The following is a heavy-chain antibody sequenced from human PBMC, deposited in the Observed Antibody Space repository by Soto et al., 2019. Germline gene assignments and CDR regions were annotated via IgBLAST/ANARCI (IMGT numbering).Heavy chain of an antibody. J-gene: IGHJ5*02. CDR2: LYYGRSA. V-gene: IGHV4-59*01. CDR3: ALGSMAVVPES. D-gene: IGHD1-26*01. CDR1: GDSISSCY. Sequence: QVQLQESGPGLVKPSETLSLTCTVSGDSISSCYCMWIRQRPGKGLESIGYLYYGRSANYNPSLKSRVTLSVDTSTNQCSLTLSSMTAADTAVYYCALGSMAVVPESWGQGTLVTVSS.